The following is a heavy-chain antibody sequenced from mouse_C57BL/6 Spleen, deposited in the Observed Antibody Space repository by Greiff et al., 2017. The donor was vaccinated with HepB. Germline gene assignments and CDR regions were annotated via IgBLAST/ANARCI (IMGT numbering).Heavy chain of an antibody. CDR3: AKRAYDYEHWYFDV. D-gene: IGHD2-4*01. Sequence: VQLQESGPGLVAPSQSLSITCTVSGFSLTSYGVSWVRQPPGKGLEWLGVIWGGGSTNYHSALISRLSIIKENSKSQVFLTLNSLQTDDTATYYCAKRAYDYEHWYFDVWGTGTTVTVSS. CDR2: IWGGGST. CDR1: GFSLTSYG. V-gene: IGHV2-3*01. J-gene: IGHJ1*03.